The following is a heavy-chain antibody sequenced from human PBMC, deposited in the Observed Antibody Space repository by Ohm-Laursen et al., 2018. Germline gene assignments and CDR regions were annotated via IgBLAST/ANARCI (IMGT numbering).Heavy chain of an antibody. V-gene: IGHV3-7*01. CDR2: ISPDGSEK. CDR3: SRDHTGSGAF. Sequence: SLRLSYTASGFTFSTYWMTWVRQTPEKGLEWVATISPDGSEKFYVDSVEGRFTISRDDAETSLYLQMNSLRAEDTAVYFCSRDHTGSGAFWGRGTLVTVPS. D-gene: IGHD1-1*01. CDR1: GFTFSTYW. J-gene: IGHJ4*02.